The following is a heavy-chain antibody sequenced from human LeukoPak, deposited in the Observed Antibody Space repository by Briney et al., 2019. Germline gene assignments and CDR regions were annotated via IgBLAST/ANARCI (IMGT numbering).Heavy chain of an antibody. D-gene: IGHD3-3*01. CDR2: IIPILGIA. Sequence: SVKVSCKTSRTTFSSYSISWVRQAPGQGLEWMGRIIPILGIANYAQKFQGRVTITADKSTDTAYMELSSLESEDTAVYYCARDPTLTAIQRRHFDLWGRGTLVTVSA. J-gene: IGHJ2*01. CDR3: ARDPTLTAIQRRHFDL. V-gene: IGHV1-69*04. CDR1: RTTFSSYS.